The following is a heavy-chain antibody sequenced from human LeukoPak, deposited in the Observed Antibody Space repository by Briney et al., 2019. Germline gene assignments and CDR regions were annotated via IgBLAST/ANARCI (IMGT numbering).Heavy chain of an antibody. CDR3: ARDIVVVPAANTKSNYYYGMDV. J-gene: IGHJ6*02. Sequence: GASVKVSCKTSGYTFTSYYIHWVRQAPGQGLEWMGIINPSGGSTSYAQKLQGRVTMTTDTSTSTAYMELRSLRSDDTAVYYCARDIVVVPAANTKSNYYYGMDVWGQGTTVTVSS. CDR1: GYTFTSYY. CDR2: INPSGGST. V-gene: IGHV1-46*01. D-gene: IGHD2-2*01.